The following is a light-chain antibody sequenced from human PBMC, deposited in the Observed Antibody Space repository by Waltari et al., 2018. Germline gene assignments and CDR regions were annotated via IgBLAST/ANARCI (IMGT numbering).Light chain of an antibody. V-gene: IGKV1-5*03. CDR3: QQYNSYHIFT. CDR1: QKINSW. J-gene: IGKJ3*01. Sequence: DIQMTQSPSTLSASVGDRVTITCRASQKINSWLAWYQQKPGKAPKLLIYKASSLETGVPSRFSGSESGTEFTLTINSLQPDDFATYYCQQYNSYHIFTFGPGTKVEI. CDR2: KAS.